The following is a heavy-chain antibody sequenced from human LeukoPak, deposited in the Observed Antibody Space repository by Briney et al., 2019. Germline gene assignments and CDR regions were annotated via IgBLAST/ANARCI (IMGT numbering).Heavy chain of an antibody. Sequence: SGGSLRLSCAASGFTFSSYWMSWVRQAPGKGLEWVANIKQDGSEKYYVDSVKGRFTISRDNAKNSLYLQMNSLRAEDTAVYYCARESSSWYGRWSDPWGQGTLVTVSS. D-gene: IGHD6-13*01. J-gene: IGHJ5*02. CDR1: GFTFSSYW. CDR3: ARESSSWYGRWSDP. CDR2: IKQDGSEK. V-gene: IGHV3-7*01.